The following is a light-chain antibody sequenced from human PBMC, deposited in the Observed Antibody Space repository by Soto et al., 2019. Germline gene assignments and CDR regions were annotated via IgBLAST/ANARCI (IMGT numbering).Light chain of an antibody. V-gene: IGLV2-8*01. J-gene: IGLJ3*02. CDR3: TSYVGNDIWV. CDR2: EVT. Sequence: QSVLTQPPSASGSPGQSVTISCTXTXSDVXAYKYVSWYQQYPGKAPKLMIYEVTKRPSGVPDRFSGSKSGNTASLTVSGLQAEDEADYYCTSYVGNDIWVFGGGTQLTVL. CDR1: XSDVXAYKY.